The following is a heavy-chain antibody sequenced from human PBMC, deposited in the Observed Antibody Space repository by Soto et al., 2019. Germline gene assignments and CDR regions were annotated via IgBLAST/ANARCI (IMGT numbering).Heavy chain of an antibody. V-gene: IGHV3-72*01. D-gene: IGHD6-6*01. CDR2: SRNKANNYAT. J-gene: IGHJ6*02. CDR3: ARDGGIAARHYYGMDV. CDR1: AFTFSAHN. Sequence: LRLSCSASAFTFSAHNMVWVRQAPGKGLEWVGRSRNKANNYATEYAASVKGRFTISRDDSKNSLYLQMNSLKTEDTAVYYCARDGGIAARHYYGMDVWGQGTTVTVSS.